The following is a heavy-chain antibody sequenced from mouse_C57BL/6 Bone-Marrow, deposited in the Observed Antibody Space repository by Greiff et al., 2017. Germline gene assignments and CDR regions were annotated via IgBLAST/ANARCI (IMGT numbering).Heavy chain of an antibody. V-gene: IGHV3-6*01. J-gene: IGHJ2*01. CDR3: ARGDYSNPDY. Sequence: EVKLQESGPGLVKPSQSLSLTCSVTGYSITSGYYWNWIRQFPGNKLEWMGYISYDGSNNSNPSLKNRISITRDTSKNQFFLKLNSVTTEDTATYYCARGDYSNPDYWGQGTTLTVSS. CDR1: GYSITSGYY. CDR2: ISYDGSN. D-gene: IGHD2-5*01.